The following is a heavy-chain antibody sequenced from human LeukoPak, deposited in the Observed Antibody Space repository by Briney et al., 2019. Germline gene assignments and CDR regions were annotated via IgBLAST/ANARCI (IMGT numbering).Heavy chain of an antibody. CDR1: GFTFSSYW. D-gene: IGHD3-9*01. Sequence: PGGSLRLSCAASGFTFSSYWMSWVRQAPGKGLEWVANIKQDGSEKYYVDSVKGRFTISRDNAKNSLYLQMNSLRAEDTAVYYCATSLTGFLWGYFDYWGQGTLVTVSS. CDR2: IKQDGSEK. J-gene: IGHJ4*02. V-gene: IGHV3-7*01. CDR3: ATSLTGFLWGYFDY.